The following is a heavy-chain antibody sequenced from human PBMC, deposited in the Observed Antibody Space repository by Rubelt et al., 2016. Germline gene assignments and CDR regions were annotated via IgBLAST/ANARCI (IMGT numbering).Heavy chain of an antibody. CDR2: SVPIFGTA. V-gene: IGHV1-69*01. D-gene: IGHD2-8*01. CDR3: ATPPGVGKY. CDR1: GGTFSSYA. J-gene: IGHJ4*02. Sequence: QVQLVQSGAEVKKPGSSVKVSCKASGGTFSSYAISWVRQAPGQGLEWMGGSVPIFGTANYAQKFQGSVTITADESTSTAYMWLSSLGSEGTAVYYCATPPGVGKYWGQGTLVTVSS.